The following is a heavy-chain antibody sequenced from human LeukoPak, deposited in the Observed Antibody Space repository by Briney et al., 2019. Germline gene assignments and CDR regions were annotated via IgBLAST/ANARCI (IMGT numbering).Heavy chain of an antibody. CDR2: IYPSDSET. J-gene: IGHJ6*02. V-gene: IGHV5-51*01. CDR3: ARRRAATTIYHYSMDS. D-gene: IGHD5/OR15-5a*01. Sequence: KAGESLKISCKASGYTFSTYWIAWVRQMPGKGLEWMGIIYPSDSETRYSPSFQGQVTISVDKSISTAYLQWRSLKASDTAMYYCARRRAATTIYHYSMDSWGHGTTVIVSS. CDR1: GYTFSTYW.